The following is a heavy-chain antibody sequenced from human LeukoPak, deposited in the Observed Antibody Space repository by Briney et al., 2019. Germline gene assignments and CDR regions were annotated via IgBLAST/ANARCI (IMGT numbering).Heavy chain of an antibody. CDR1: GYMFTTHG. Sequence: ASVKVSCKTSGYMFTTHGINWLRQAPGQGLEWIGWISVYNGNTNYGQNLQDRVTMTTETSTTTVYMELRSLRSDDTAVYYCASQPGYSSGPFDFWGQGTLVTVSS. D-gene: IGHD6-19*01. J-gene: IGHJ4*02. V-gene: IGHV1-18*01. CDR2: ISVYNGNT. CDR3: ASQPGYSSGPFDF.